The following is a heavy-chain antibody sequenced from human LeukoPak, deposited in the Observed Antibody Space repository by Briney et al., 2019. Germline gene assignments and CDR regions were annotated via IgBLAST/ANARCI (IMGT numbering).Heavy chain of an antibody. V-gene: IGHV3-23*01. CDR3: ARDPYESDGVSYGAFDI. CDR1: GFTFSSYA. CDR2: ISGSGGST. D-gene: IGHD3-22*01. Sequence: PGGSLRLSCAASGFTFSSYAMTWLRQAPGKGLEWVSAISGSGGSTYYADSVKGRFTISRDNARNSLSLQMSSLRVEDTAVYYCARDPYESDGVSYGAFDIWGQGTVVTVSS. J-gene: IGHJ3*02.